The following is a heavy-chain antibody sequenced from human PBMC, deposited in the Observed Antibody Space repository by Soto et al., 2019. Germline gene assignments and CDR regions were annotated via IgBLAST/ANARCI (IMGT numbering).Heavy chain of an antibody. V-gene: IGHV1-69*08. CDR3: ARDHYYDRSGYGGDAFDI. J-gene: IGHJ3*02. Sequence: QVQLVQSGAEVKKPGSSVKVSCKASGGTFSSYTISWVRQAPGQGLEWMGRIIPILGIANYAQKFQGRVTINADKATSTTYMELSSLRSEETAVYYCARDHYYDRSGYGGDAFDIWGQGTMVTVSS. CDR2: IIPILGIA. D-gene: IGHD3-22*01. CDR1: GGTFSSYT.